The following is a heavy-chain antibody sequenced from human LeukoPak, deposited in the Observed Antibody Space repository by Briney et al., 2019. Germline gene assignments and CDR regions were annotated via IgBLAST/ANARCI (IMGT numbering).Heavy chain of an antibody. J-gene: IGHJ4*02. CDR2: ISSSGGST. CDR1: GFTFSNYA. CDR3: ARESLGGYPDY. V-gene: IGHV3-64*01. D-gene: IGHD5-12*01. Sequence: PGGSLRLSCAASGFTFSNYAMHWVRQAPGKGLEYVSVISSSGGSTYYANSVKGRFTISRDNSKNTLYLQMGSLRTDDMAVYYCARESLGGYPDYWGQGTPVTVSS.